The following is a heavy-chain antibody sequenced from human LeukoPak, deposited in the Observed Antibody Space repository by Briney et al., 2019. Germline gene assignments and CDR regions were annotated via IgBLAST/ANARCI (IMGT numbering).Heavy chain of an antibody. CDR3: ARVGVWGDAFDI. CDR2: IKQDGSEK. Sequence: PGGSVRLSCAASGFTFSSYWISWVRQAPGKGLEWVANIKQDGSEKYYVDSVKGRFTISRDNAKNSLYLQMNSLRAEDTAVYYCARVGVWGDAFDIWGQGTMVTVSS. D-gene: IGHD5/OR15-5a*01. V-gene: IGHV3-7*01. J-gene: IGHJ3*02. CDR1: GFTFSSYW.